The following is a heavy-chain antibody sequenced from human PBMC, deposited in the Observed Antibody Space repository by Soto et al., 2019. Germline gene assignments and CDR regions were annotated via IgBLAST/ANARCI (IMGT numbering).Heavy chain of an antibody. D-gene: IGHD7-27*01. CDR2: INPNRGGT. Sequence: ASVKVSCKASGYTFTGYYMHWVRQAPGQGLEWMGWINPNRGGTNYAQKFQGWVTMTRDTSISTAYMELSRLRSDDTAVYYCARAKETGFSDGGWFDPWGQGTLVTVSS. V-gene: IGHV1-2*04. J-gene: IGHJ5*02. CDR3: ARAKETGFSDGGWFDP. CDR1: GYTFTGYY.